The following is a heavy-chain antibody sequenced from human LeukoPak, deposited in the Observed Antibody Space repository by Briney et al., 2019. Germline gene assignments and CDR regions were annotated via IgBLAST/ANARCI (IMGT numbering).Heavy chain of an antibody. CDR2: TYYRSKWYN. V-gene: IGHV6-1*01. D-gene: IGHD7-27*01. Sequence: SQTLSLTCAISGDSVSTNSATWNWIRQSPSRGLEWLGRTYYRSKWYNDYAVSVRSRITINPDTSKNQFSLQLNSVTPEDTAVYYCARDQGLGRYAFDIWGQGTMVTVSS. J-gene: IGHJ3*02. CDR1: GDSVSTNSAT. CDR3: ARDQGLGRYAFDI.